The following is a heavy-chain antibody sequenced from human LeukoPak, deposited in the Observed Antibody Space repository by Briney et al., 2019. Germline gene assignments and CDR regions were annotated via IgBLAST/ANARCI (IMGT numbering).Heavy chain of an antibody. J-gene: IGHJ6*03. D-gene: IGHD5-18*01. CDR2: ISSSGSTI. V-gene: IGHV3-11*04. Sequence: PGGSLRLSCAASGFTFSDYYMSWIRQAPGKGLEWVSYISSSGSTIYYADSVKGRFTISRDNAKNSLYLQMNSLRAEDTAVYYCARRNSVTANYYYYYMDVWGKGTTVTVSS. CDR3: ARRNSVTANYYYYYMDV. CDR1: GFTFSDYY.